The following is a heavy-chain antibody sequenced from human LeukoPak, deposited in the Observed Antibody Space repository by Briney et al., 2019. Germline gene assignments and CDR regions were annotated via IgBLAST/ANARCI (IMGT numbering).Heavy chain of an antibody. CDR1: GYTFTSYD. D-gene: IGHD1-26*01. J-gene: IGHJ4*02. Sequence: GASVKVSCKASGYTFTSYDINWVRQATRQGLEWMGWMNPNSGNTGYAQKFQGRVTITRNTSISTAYMELSSLRSEDTAVYYCARGLRAPGHREGYYFDYWGQGTLVTVPS. V-gene: IGHV1-8*03. CDR2: MNPNSGNT. CDR3: ARGLRAPGHREGYYFDY.